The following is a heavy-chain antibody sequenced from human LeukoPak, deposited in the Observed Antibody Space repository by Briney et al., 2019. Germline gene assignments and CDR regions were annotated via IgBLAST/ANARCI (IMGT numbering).Heavy chain of an antibody. J-gene: IGHJ5*02. V-gene: IGHV3-15*01. CDR1: GFTFSSYS. CDR2: IKSKTDGGTT. CDR3: TTAGGYSYGSWFDP. Sequence: PGGSLRLSCAASGFTFSSYSMNWVRQAPGKGLEWVGRIKSKTDGGTTDYTAPVKGRFTISRDDSKNTLYLQMNSLKTEDTAVYYCTTAGGYSYGSWFDPWGQGTLVTVSS. D-gene: IGHD5-18*01.